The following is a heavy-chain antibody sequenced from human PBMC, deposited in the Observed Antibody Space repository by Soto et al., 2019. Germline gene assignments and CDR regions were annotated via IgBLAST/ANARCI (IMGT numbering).Heavy chain of an antibody. J-gene: IGHJ5*02. D-gene: IGHD3-10*01. CDR3: ARGAGSGTYYTGYNWSYP. CDR2: INTYNGNT. Sequence: ASVKVSCKASGYTFTSYGISWVRQAPGQGLEWMGWINTYNGNTNHAQKLQGRVTMTTDTSTSTAYMELRSLRSDDTAVYYCARGAGSGTYYTGYNWSYPWGKGTLVTASS. V-gene: IGHV1-18*01. CDR1: GYTFTSYG.